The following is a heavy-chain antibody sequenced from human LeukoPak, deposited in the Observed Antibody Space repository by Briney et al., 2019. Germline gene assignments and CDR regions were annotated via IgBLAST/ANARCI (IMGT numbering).Heavy chain of an antibody. V-gene: IGHV4-30-2*01. CDR3: ARSRRSDAFDI. J-gene: IGHJ3*02. CDR2: IYHSGST. CDR1: GGSISSGGYP. Sequence: PSETLSLTCAVSGGSISSGGYPWSWIRQPPGKGLEWIGYIYHSGSTYYNPSLKSRVTISVDRSKNQFSLKLSSVTAADTAVYYCARSRRSDAFDIWGQGTMVTVSS.